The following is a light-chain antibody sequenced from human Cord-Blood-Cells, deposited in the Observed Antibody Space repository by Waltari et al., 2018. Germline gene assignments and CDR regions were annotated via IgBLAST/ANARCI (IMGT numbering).Light chain of an antibody. CDR2: EVS. CDR3: SSYAGSNIGV. Sequence: QSALTQPPSASGSPGQSVTISCTGTSSDVGGYNYVSWYQQNPGKAPKLMIYEVSKRPSGVPDRFSVSQSGNTASLTVSGLQAEDEADYYCSSYAGSNIGVFGTGTKVTVL. CDR1: SSDVGGYNY. J-gene: IGLJ1*01. V-gene: IGLV2-8*01.